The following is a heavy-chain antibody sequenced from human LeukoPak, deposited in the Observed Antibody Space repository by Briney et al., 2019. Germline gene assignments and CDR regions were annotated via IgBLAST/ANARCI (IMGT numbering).Heavy chain of an antibody. V-gene: IGHV3-7*03. CDR3: ARDQYDTWSRRGNFDS. J-gene: IGHJ4*02. Sequence: PGGSLRLSCAASGFTFGSYAMHWVRQAPGKGLEWVANIKLDGSEKNYVDSVKGRFTISRDNTKNSLYLQMNSLRVEDTAVFYCARDQYDTWSRRGNFDSWGQGTLVIVSS. CDR2: IKLDGSEK. D-gene: IGHD3-3*01. CDR1: GFTFGSYA.